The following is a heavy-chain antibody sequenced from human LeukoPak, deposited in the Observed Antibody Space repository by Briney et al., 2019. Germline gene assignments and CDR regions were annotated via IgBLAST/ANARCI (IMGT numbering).Heavy chain of an antibody. CDR2: ISYDGSNK. J-gene: IGHJ4*02. Sequence: DPGGSLRLSCAASGFTFSRYAMHWVRQAPGKGLEWVTLISYDGSNKYYADSVKGRFTISRDNAKNSLYLQMNSLRAEDTAVYYCARAARNHFDYWGQGTLVTVSS. V-gene: IGHV3-30*04. CDR3: ARAARNHFDY. CDR1: GFTFSRYA. D-gene: IGHD6-6*01.